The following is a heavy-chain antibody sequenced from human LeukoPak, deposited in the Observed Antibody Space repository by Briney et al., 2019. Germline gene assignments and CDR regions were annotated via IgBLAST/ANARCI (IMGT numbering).Heavy chain of an antibody. CDR1: GCIFSTYG. V-gene: IGHV3-30*02. J-gene: IGHJ4*02. CDR3: AKDSLADIDY. Sequence: GGSLRLSCAASGCIFSTYGMYWVRQAPGKGLEWVAFIRHDGGIKNYADSVKGRSTISRDNSKNTLYLQMNSLRAEDTAVYYCAKDSLADIDYWGQGTLVTVSS. D-gene: IGHD3-16*01. CDR2: IRHDGGIK.